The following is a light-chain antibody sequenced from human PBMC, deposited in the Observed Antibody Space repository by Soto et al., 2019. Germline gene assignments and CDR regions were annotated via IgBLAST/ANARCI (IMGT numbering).Light chain of an antibody. V-gene: IGKV3-20*01. J-gene: IGKJ4*01. CDR2: GAS. Sequence: EIVFTQSPGTLSLSPGERATLSCRASQSVSSSYLAWYQQKPGQAPRPLIYGASSRATGIPDRFSGSGSGTDLSLTISRLEPEDFAVYYCQQYGSSPLTFGGGTKVDIK. CDR1: QSVSSSY. CDR3: QQYGSSPLT.